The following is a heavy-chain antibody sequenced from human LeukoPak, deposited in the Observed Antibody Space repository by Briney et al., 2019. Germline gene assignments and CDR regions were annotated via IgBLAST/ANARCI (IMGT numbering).Heavy chain of an antibody. CDR1: GGSISSGDYC. CDR2: IYYSGST. J-gene: IGHJ5*02. D-gene: IGHD4-17*01. CDR3: ARDKSPNYGDYGWFDP. V-gene: IGHV4-30-4*08. Sequence: SQTLSLTCTVSGGSISSGDYCWSWIRQPPGKGLEWIGYIYYSGSTYYNPSVKSRVTISVDTSKNQFSLKLSSVTAADTAVYYCARDKSPNYGDYGWFDPWGQGTLVTVSS.